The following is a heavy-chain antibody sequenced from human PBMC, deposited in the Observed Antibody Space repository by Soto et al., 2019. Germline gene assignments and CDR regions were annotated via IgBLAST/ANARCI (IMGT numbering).Heavy chain of an antibody. J-gene: IGHJ4*02. V-gene: IGHV3-23*01. CDR2: ITGGGDAT. CDR1: GFTFSSYA. D-gene: IGHD6-19*01. Sequence: PGGSLRLSCAASGFTFSSYAMHWVRQAPGKGLECVSGITGGGDATYYTDSVKGRFTISRDNSKSTLYLQMNSLRAEDTAVYYCAKGSRSGWPNCFDYWAQGTLVTVSS. CDR3: AKGSRSGWPNCFDY.